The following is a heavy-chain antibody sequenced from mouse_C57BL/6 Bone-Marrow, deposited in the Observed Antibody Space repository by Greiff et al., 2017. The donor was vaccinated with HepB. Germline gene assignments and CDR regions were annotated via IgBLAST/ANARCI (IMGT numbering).Heavy chain of an antibody. CDR2: IDPANGNT. CDR1: GFNIKNTY. Sequence: EVMLVESVAELVRPGASVKLSCTASGFNIKNTYMHWVKQRPEQGLEWIGRIDPANGNTKYAPKFQGKATITADTSSNTAYLQLSSLTSEDTAIYYCARLMGLRRYFDYWGQGTTLTVSS. D-gene: IGHD2-4*01. CDR3: ARLMGLRRYFDY. V-gene: IGHV14-3*01. J-gene: IGHJ2*01.